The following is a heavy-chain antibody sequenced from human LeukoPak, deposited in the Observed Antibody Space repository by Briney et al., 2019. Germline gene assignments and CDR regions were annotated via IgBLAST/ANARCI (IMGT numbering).Heavy chain of an antibody. CDR1: GFTFSSYS. J-gene: IGHJ4*02. CDR3: ARDPPGLMAPR. Sequence: GGSLRLSCAASGFTFSSYSMNWVRQAPGKGLEWVSSISSSSSYIYYADSVKGRYTISRDNAKNSLYLQMNSLRAEDTAVYYCARDPPGLMAPRWGQGTLVTVSS. V-gene: IGHV3-21*01. CDR2: ISSSSSYI. D-gene: IGHD2-8*01.